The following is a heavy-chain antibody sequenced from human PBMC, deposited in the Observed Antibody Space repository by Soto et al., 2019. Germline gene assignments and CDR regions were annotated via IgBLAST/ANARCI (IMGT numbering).Heavy chain of an antibody. D-gene: IGHD4-4*01. Sequence: QVQLVQSESEVRKPGASVKVSCRASGYTFTSYGISWVRQAPGQGLEWMGWISAYNGNTNYAQRRQGRVTMTTDTSTNTAYMELRSLKSDDTAVYYCAREAFLGTVSLGYWGQGTRVIVSS. CDR1: GYTFTSYG. CDR2: ISAYNGNT. CDR3: AREAFLGTVSLGY. J-gene: IGHJ4*02. V-gene: IGHV1-18*01.